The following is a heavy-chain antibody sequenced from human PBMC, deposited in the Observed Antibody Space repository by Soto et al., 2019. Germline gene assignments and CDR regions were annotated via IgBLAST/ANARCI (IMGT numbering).Heavy chain of an antibody. CDR3: ARGYSSGWFQVGACDI. V-gene: IGHV3-74*01. Sequence: GGSLSLSCAASGFTFSSYWMHWVRQAPGKGLAWVSRINSDGSSTSYADSVKGRFTISRDNAKNTLYLQMNSLRAEDTAVYYSARGYSSGWFQVGACDIWGQGTMVTVS. CDR1: GFTFSSYW. CDR2: INSDGSST. D-gene: IGHD6-19*01. J-gene: IGHJ3*02.